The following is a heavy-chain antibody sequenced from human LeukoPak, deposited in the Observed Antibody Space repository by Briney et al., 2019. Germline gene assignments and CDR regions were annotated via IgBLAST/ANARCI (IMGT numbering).Heavy chain of an antibody. J-gene: IGHJ6*03. CDR3: ARLGPYSSGWRDYYYYYMDV. V-gene: IGHV4-59*12. CDR2: IYYSGST. Sequence: SETLSLTCTVSGGSIINYYWSWIRQPPGKGLEWIGYIYYSGSTKYSPSLESRVTISVDTSKNQFSLKLSSVTAADTAVYYCARLGPYSSGWRDYYYYYMDVWGKGTTVTISS. D-gene: IGHD6-19*01. CDR1: GGSIINYY.